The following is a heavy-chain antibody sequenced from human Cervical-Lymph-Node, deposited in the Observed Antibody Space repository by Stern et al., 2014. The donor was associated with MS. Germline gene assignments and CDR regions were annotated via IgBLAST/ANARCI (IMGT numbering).Heavy chain of an antibody. CDR1: GFTFTTFY. V-gene: IGHV1-46*01. D-gene: IGHD3-3*01. CDR2: INPSGGST. J-gene: IGHJ6*02. Sequence: QVQLGQSGAEVKKPGASVQVSCRASGFTFTTFYIHWVRQAPGQGLEWMGIINPSGGSTSYAQKFQGRVTMTKDTSTNTGYLEVNSLRSEDTAVYYCASSSDVLSGYYLLDVWGQGTTVTVSS. CDR3: ASSSDVLSGYYLLDV.